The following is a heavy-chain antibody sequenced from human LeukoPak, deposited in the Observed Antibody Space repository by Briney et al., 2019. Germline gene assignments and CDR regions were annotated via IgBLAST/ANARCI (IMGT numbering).Heavy chain of an antibody. D-gene: IGHD3-22*01. CDR2: LYYSGST. Sequence: SETLSLTCTVSGGSISSYHWSWLRQPPGQGLVWIGYLYYSGSTNYNPSLKSRVTISVDTSKNQFSLKLSSVTAADTAVYYCARAGDYYDSSGHPGAFDIWGQGTMVTVSS. CDR1: GGSISSYH. CDR3: ARAGDYYDSSGHPGAFDI. J-gene: IGHJ3*02. V-gene: IGHV4-59*08.